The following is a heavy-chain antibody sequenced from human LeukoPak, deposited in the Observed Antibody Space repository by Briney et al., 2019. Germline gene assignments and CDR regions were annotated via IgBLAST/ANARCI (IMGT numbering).Heavy chain of an antibody. CDR2: VSGSGGIT. Sequence: GGSLRLSCAASGFTFSSYGMSWVRQAPGKGLEWVSGVSGSGGITFYADSVKGRFTISRDNAKNSLYLQMSSLRAEDTAVYYCARHNYHERGSTDYWGQGTLVTVSS. V-gene: IGHV3-23*01. CDR1: GFTFSSYG. D-gene: IGHD5-24*01. CDR3: ARHNYHERGSTDY. J-gene: IGHJ4*02.